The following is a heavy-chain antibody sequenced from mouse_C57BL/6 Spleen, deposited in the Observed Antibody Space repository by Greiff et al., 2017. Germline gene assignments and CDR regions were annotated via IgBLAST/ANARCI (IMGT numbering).Heavy chain of an antibody. V-gene: IGHV1-62-2*01. CDR3: ARHEAYGYFDY. CDR2: FYPGSGRL. D-gene: IGHD1-1*02. J-gene: IGHJ2*01. Sequence: VKLMESGAELVKPGASVQLSCKASGYTFTESTIHWVKQRSGQGLEWIGWFYPGSGRLKYNEKFKDKATLTADKSSSTVYMELSRLTSEVSAVYFCARHEAYGYFDYWGQGTTLTVSS. CDR1: GYTFTEST.